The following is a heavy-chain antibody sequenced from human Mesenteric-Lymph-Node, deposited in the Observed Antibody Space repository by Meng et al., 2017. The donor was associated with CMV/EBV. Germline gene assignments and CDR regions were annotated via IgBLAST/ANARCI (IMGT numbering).Heavy chain of an antibody. V-gene: IGHV3-30-3*01. Sequence: GGSLRLSCAASGFTFSTYAMHWVRQAPGKGLEWVAVISYDGSNKYYSDSVKGRFTISRDNSKNTLYLQMNSLRAEDTAVYYCARDLVDNNSPWRGYYYYGMDVWGQGTTVTVSS. CDR2: ISYDGSNK. CDR1: GFTFSTYA. CDR3: ARDLVDNNSPWRGYYYYGMDV. D-gene: IGHD1-1*01. J-gene: IGHJ6*02.